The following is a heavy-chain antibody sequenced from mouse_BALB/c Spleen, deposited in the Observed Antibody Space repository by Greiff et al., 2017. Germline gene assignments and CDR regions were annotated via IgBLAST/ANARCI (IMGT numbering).Heavy chain of an antibody. CDR1: GFTFSDYY. CDR3: ARDGDSSGYGFAY. V-gene: IGHV5-4*02. CDR2: ISDGGSYT. D-gene: IGHD3-2*01. J-gene: IGHJ3*01. Sequence: EVQLVESGGGLVKPGGSLKLSCAASGFTFSDYYMYWVRHTPEKRLEWVATISDGGSYTYYPDSVKGRFTISRDNAKNNLYLQMSSLKSEDTAMYYCARDGDSSGYGFAYWGQGTLVTVSA.